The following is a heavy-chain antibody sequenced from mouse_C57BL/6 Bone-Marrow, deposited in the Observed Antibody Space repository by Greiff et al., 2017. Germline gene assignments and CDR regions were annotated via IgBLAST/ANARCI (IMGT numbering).Heavy chain of an antibody. CDR3: ARGGWLTWFAY. V-gene: IGHV1-9*01. CDR2: ILPGSGST. J-gene: IGHJ3*01. D-gene: IGHD2-3*01. CDR1: GYTFTGYW. Sequence: QVQLQQSGAELMKPGASVKLSCKATGYTFTGYWIEWVKQRPGHGLEWIGEILPGSGSTNYNEKFKGKATFPANTSSNTAYMQLSRLTTEDSAIYYCARGGWLTWFAYWGQGTLVTVSA.